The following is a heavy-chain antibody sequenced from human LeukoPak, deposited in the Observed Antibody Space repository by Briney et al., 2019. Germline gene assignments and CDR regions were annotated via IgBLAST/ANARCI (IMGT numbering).Heavy chain of an antibody. CDR1: GYTFTGCH. Sequence: GASVKVSCKASGYTFTGCHMHWVRQAPGQGLEWMGRINPNSGDTNYAQNFQGRVTMTRDTSISTAYMELSRLRSDDTAVYYCARDYCSSTSCLFDYWGQGTLVTVSS. D-gene: IGHD2-2*01. CDR3: ARDYCSSTSCLFDY. J-gene: IGHJ4*02. V-gene: IGHV1-2*06. CDR2: INPNSGDT.